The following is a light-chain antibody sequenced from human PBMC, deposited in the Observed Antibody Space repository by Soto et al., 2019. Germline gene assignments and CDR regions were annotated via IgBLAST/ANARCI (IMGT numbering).Light chain of an antibody. V-gene: IGKV3-11*01. Sequence: EIVLTQSPATLSLSPGERATLSCMASQSVSSYLTWYRQKPGQAPMLLIYDASIRATGIPARLSGSWSGTAVTLTISSLEPEDFAVYYCQHRSNWLGTCGQTTKMETK. CDR1: QSVSSY. J-gene: IGKJ1*01. CDR2: DAS. CDR3: QHRSNWLGT.